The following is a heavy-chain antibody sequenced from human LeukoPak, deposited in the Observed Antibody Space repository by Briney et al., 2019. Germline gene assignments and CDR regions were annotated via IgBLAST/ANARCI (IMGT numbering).Heavy chain of an antibody. V-gene: IGHV3-9*01. CDR3: ARDMWGSWVRVGDAFDI. J-gene: IGHJ3*02. Sequence: PGGSLTLSCAASGFIFHDYAMFWVRQAPGKGLEWVSRINWDHGNIEYVDSVRGRFTISRDNAKNSLYLQMNSLRAEDTAVYYCARDMWGSWVRVGDAFDIWGQGTMVTVSS. CDR1: GFIFHDYA. D-gene: IGHD6-13*01. CDR2: INWDHGNI.